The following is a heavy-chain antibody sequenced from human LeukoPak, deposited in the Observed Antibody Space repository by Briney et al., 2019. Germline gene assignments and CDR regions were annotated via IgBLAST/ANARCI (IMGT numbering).Heavy chain of an antibody. Sequence: GGSLRLSCAASGFSFSSFSMNWVRQAPGKGLEWVANIKQDGSEKYYVDSVKGRFTISRDNAKNSLYLQMNSLRAEDTAVYYCARVPISVVAAITPYYFDYWGQGTLVTVSS. V-gene: IGHV3-7*01. CDR2: IKQDGSEK. D-gene: IGHD2-15*01. J-gene: IGHJ4*02. CDR3: ARVPISVVAAITPYYFDY. CDR1: GFSFSSFS.